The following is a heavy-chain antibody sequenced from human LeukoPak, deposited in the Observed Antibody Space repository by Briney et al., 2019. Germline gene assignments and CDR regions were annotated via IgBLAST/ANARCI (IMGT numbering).Heavy chain of an antibody. CDR2: INHSGGT. Sequence: KTSETLSLTCAVYGGSFSGYYWSWIRQPPGKGLEWIGEINHSGGTNYNPSLKSRVTISVDTSKNQFSLELSSVTAADTAVYYCARVGYYDSSGYRDYWGQGTLVTVSS. V-gene: IGHV4-34*01. D-gene: IGHD3-22*01. CDR3: ARVGYYDSSGYRDY. CDR1: GGSFSGYY. J-gene: IGHJ4*02.